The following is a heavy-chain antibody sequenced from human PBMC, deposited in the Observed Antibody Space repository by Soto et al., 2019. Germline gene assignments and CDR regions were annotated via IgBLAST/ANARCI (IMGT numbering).Heavy chain of an antibody. V-gene: IGHV4-39*01. D-gene: IGHD3-16*02. Sequence: SETLSLTCTVSGGSISSSSYYWGWIRQPPGKGLEGIGSIYYSGSTYYNPSLKSRVTISVDTSKNQFSLKLSSVTAADTAVYYCASLIYDYIWGSYRPNWFDPWGQGTLVTVSS. J-gene: IGHJ5*02. CDR1: GGSISSSSYY. CDR2: IYYSGST. CDR3: ASLIYDYIWGSYRPNWFDP.